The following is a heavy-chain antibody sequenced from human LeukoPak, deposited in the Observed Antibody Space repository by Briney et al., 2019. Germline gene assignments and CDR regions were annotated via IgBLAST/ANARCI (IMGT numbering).Heavy chain of an antibody. CDR3: AKGNYYDILTGT. CDR1: GFTFSSYS. V-gene: IGHV3-21*04. J-gene: IGHJ3*01. Sequence: GGSLRLSCAASGFTFSSYSMNWVRQAPGKGLEWVSSISSSSSYIYYADSVKGRFTISRDNSKNTLYLQMNSLRAEDTAVYYCAKGNYYDILTGTWGQGTMVTVSS. CDR2: ISSSSSYI. D-gene: IGHD3-9*01.